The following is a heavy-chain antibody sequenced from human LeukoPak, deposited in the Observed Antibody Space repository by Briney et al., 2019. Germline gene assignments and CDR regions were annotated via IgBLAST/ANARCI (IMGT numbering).Heavy chain of an antibody. V-gene: IGHV3-21*01. Sequence: GGSLRLSCVASAFALSEYSMNWVRQAPGKGLEWVSSIGVGSTSISYTDSVKGRFTISRDDAKNSVYLQMNSLGADDTAVYYCATYSILNAREFRYWGQGTLVTVTS. CDR1: AFALSEYS. J-gene: IGHJ1*01. CDR3: ATYSILNAREFRY. CDR2: IGVGSTSI. D-gene: IGHD4-11*01.